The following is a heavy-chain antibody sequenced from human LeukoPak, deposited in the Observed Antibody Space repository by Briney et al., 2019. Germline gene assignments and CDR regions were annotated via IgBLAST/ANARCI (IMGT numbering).Heavy chain of an antibody. CDR1: GGSISSSSYY. CDR3: ARDRYSSSLFDP. V-gene: IGHV4-39*07. CDR2: IYYSGST. J-gene: IGHJ5*02. D-gene: IGHD6-13*01. Sequence: SETLSLTCTVSGGSISSSSYYWGWIRQPPGKGLEWIGSIYYSGSTYYNPSLKSRVTISVDTSKNQYSLKLSSVTAADTAVYYCARDRYSSSLFDPWGQGTLVTVSS.